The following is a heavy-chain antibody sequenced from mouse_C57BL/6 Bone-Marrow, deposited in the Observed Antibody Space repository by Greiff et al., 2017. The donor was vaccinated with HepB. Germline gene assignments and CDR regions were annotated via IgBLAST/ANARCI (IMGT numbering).Heavy chain of an antibody. CDR2: IRSKSNNYAT. CDR1: GFSFNTYA. J-gene: IGHJ3*01. D-gene: IGHD1-1*01. CDR3: VRQEDYYGSSYAWFAY. V-gene: IGHV10-1*01. Sequence: EVQLQESGGGLVQPKGSLKLSCAASGFSFNTYAMNWVRQAPGKGLEWVARIRSKSNNYATYYADSVKDRFTISRDDSESMLYLQMNNLKTEDTAMYYCVRQEDYYGSSYAWFAYWGQGTLVTVSA.